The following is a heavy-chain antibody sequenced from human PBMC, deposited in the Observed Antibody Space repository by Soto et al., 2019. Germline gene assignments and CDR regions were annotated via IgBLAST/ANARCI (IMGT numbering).Heavy chain of an antibody. CDR2: IKSKTDGGTT. D-gene: IGHD2-15*01. Sequence: EVQLVESGGGLVKPGGSLRLSCAASGFTFSNAWMNWVRQAPGKGLEWVGRIKSKTDGGTTDYAAPVKGRFTISRDDSKNTLYLQMNSLKTEDTAVYYCTTDEEKDIVVVVAATCGMDVWGQGTTVTVSS. CDR1: GFTFSNAW. CDR3: TTDEEKDIVVVVAATCGMDV. V-gene: IGHV3-15*07. J-gene: IGHJ6*02.